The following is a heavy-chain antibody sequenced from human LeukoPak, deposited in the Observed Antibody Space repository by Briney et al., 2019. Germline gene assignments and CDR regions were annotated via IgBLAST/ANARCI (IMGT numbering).Heavy chain of an antibody. V-gene: IGHV1-69*04. CDR2: IIPILGIA. CDR1: GGTFISYA. CDR3: ASPSVASMDV. D-gene: IGHD2-15*01. J-gene: IGHJ6*02. Sequence: SVTVSSKASGGTFISYAISWVRQAPGQGREWMGRIIPILGIANYAQKFQGRVTITADKSTSTAYMELSSLRSEDTAVYYCASPSVASMDVWGQGTTVTVSS.